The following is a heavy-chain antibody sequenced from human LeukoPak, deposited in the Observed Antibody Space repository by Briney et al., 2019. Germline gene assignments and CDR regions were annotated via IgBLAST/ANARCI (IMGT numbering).Heavy chain of an antibody. V-gene: IGHV3-21*01. Sequence: GSLRLSCAASGFTFSTHSMNWVRQAPGKGLEWVSSISSSSSYIYYADSVKGRFTISRDNAKNSLYLQMNSLRAEDTAVYYCARDYDRGPVVPAAIGYWGQGTLVTVPS. CDR3: ARDYDRGPVVPAAIGY. D-gene: IGHD2-2*02. CDR2: ISSSSSYI. J-gene: IGHJ4*02. CDR1: GFTFSTHS.